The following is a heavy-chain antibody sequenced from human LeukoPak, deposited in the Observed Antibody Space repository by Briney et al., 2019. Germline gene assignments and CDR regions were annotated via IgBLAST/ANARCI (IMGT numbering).Heavy chain of an antibody. D-gene: IGHD5-12*01. CDR2: ISAYNGNT. J-gene: IGHJ4*02. CDR3: ATSGIVATIGDFDY. Sequence: ASVKVSCKASGYTFTSYGISWVRQAPGQGLEWMGWISAYNGNTDYAQKLQGRVTMTTDTSTSTAYMELRSLRSDDTAVYYCATSGIVATIGDFDYWGQGTLVTVSS. CDR1: GYTFTSYG. V-gene: IGHV1-18*01.